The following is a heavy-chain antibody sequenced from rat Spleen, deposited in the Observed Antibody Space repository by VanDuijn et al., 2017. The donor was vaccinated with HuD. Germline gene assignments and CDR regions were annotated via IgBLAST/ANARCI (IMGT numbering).Heavy chain of an antibody. Sequence: EVQLVESGGGLVQPGRSLKLSCAASGFTFSNYDMAWVRQAPTKGLEWVASSSFDGANAYYRDSVKGRFTISRDNAKSTLYLQMNSLRSEDTATYYCTRAYNNYGYWGQGVMVTVSS. J-gene: IGHJ2*01. V-gene: IGHV5-25*01. CDR1: GFTFSNYD. D-gene: IGHD1-10*01. CDR2: SSFDGANA. CDR3: TRAYNNYGY.